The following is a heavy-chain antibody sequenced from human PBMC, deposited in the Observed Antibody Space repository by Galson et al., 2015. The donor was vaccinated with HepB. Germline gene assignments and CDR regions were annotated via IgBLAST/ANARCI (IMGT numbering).Heavy chain of an antibody. V-gene: IGHV1-46*01. Sequence: VKVSCKASGYTFTSYYMHWVRQAPGQGLEWMGIINPSGGSTSYAQKFQGRVTMTRDTSTSTVYMELSSLRSEDTAVYYCASHDIVVVPAATDYYYGMDVWGQGTTVTVSS. CDR1: GYTFTSYY. J-gene: IGHJ6*02. CDR2: INPSGGST. CDR3: ASHDIVVVPAATDYYYGMDV. D-gene: IGHD2-2*01.